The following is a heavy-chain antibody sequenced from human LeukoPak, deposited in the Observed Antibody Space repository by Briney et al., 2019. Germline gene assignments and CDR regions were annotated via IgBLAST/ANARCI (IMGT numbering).Heavy chain of an antibody. CDR1: GGTFSSYA. CDR2: IIPILAIA. CDR3: ASPGYSSGWSF. Sequence: ASVKVSCKASGGTFSSYAISWVRRAPGQGLEWMGRIIPILAIANYAQKFQGRVTITADKSTSTAYMELSSLRSEDTAVYYCASPGYSSGWSFWGQGTLVTVSS. V-gene: IGHV1-69*04. J-gene: IGHJ4*02. D-gene: IGHD6-19*01.